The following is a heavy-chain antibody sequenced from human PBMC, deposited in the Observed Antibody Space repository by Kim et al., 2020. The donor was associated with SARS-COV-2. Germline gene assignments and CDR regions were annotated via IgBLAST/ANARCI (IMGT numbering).Heavy chain of an antibody. J-gene: IGHJ5*02. V-gene: IGHV4-39*01. Sequence: SETLSLTCTVSGGSISSSSYYWGWIRQPPGKGLEWIGSIYYSGSTYYNPSLKSRVTISVDTSKNQFSLKLSSVTAADTAVYYCARLTTMVRGVGFDPWGQGTLVTVSS. D-gene: IGHD3-10*01. CDR3: ARLTTMVRGVGFDP. CDR2: IYYSGST. CDR1: GGSISSSSYY.